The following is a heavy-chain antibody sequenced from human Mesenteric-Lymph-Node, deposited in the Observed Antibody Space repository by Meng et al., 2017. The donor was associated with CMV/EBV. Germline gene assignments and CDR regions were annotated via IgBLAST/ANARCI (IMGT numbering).Heavy chain of an antibody. Sequence: KVSCKGSGYSFTSYSIGWVRQMPGKGLEWMGFIYPGDSDTRYSPSFQGQVTISADKSISTAYLQWSSLKASDTAMYYCARYAAFDIWGQGTMVTVSS. CDR3: ARYAAFDI. V-gene: IGHV5-51*01. J-gene: IGHJ3*02. CDR2: IYPGDSDT. CDR1: GYSFTSYS.